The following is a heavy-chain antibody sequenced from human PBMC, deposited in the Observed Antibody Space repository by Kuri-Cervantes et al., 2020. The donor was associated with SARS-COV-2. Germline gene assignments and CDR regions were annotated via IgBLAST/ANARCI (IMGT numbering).Heavy chain of an antibody. V-gene: IGHV6-1*01. CDR2: TYFRSKSYN. D-gene: IGHD3-10*01. CDR1: GDSVSSNSAA. Sequence: SQTLSLTCAISGDSVSSNSAAWNWIRQSPSRGLEWLGRTYFRSKSYNDYAVSVKSRITINPDTSKKQFSLQLNSVTPEDTAVYYCARGKTMVRGENYYYMDVWGKGTTVTVSS. CDR3: ARGKTMVRGENYYYMDV. J-gene: IGHJ6*03.